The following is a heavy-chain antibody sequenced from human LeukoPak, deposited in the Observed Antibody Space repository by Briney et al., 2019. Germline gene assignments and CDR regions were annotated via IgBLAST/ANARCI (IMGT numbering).Heavy chain of an antibody. Sequence: SVKVSCKASGGTFSSYAISWVRQAPGQGLEWMGGIIPIFGTANYAQKFQGRVTITADESTSTAYMELSSLRSEDTAVYYCARCYDFWSGSYYFDYWGQGTLVTVSS. CDR1: GGTFSSYA. J-gene: IGHJ4*02. CDR2: IIPIFGTA. CDR3: ARCYDFWSGSYYFDY. D-gene: IGHD3-3*01. V-gene: IGHV1-69*13.